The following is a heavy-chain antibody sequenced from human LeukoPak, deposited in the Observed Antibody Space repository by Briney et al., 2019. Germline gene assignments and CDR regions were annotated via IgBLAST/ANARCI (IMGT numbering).Heavy chain of an antibody. CDR3: ARAAYSSSPDY. J-gene: IGHJ4*02. CDR2: ISPSSSAI. CDR1: VFTFSSYS. V-gene: IGHV3-48*02. D-gene: IGHD6-13*01. Sequence: GGPLRLSCAAWVFTFSSYSMNGVRRAPGKGREGVSYISPSSSAIYYADSVKGRFTISRDNAKNSLYLQMSSLRDEDTAVYYCARAAYSSSPDYWGQGTLVTVSS.